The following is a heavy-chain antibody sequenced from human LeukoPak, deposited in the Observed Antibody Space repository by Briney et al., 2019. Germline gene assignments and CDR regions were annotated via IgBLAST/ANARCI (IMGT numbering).Heavy chain of an antibody. J-gene: IGHJ4*02. D-gene: IGHD2-2*01. CDR3: ARETSDCSSTSCFYYFDY. CDR2: IWYGGSNK. V-gene: IGHV3-33*01. CDR1: GFTFSSYG. Sequence: GGSLRLSCAASGFTFSSYGMHWVRQAPGKGLEWVAVIWYGGSNKYYADSVKGRFTISRDNSKNTLYLQMNSLRAEDTAVYYCARETSDCSSTSCFYYFDYWGRGTLVTVSS.